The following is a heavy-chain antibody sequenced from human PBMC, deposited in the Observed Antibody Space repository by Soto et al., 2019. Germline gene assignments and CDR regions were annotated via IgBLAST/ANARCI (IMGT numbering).Heavy chain of an antibody. J-gene: IGHJ4*02. CDR1: GFSLSTSGVG. V-gene: IGHV2-5*02. Sequence: QITLKESGPTLVKPTQTLTLTCTFSGFSLSTSGVGVGWIRQPPGKALEWLALIYWDDDKRYSPSLKSRLTITKHTSKNQVVLTMTNMDPVDTATYYCALGVGGGALNYWGQGTLVTVSS. CDR2: IYWDDDK. D-gene: IGHD2-15*01. CDR3: ALGVGGGALNY.